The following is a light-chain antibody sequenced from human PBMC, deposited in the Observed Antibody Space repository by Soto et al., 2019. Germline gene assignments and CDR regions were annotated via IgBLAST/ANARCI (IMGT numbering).Light chain of an antibody. J-gene: IGKJ1*01. Sequence: EVLMTQSPATLSVSPGEKVTLSCWASETVATNLAWYQQKPGQAPRLLIYGASTRATGIPARFSGSGSGTEFTLTISSLQSEDFAVYYCQQYNNWPVAFGQGTKVDIK. CDR1: ETVATN. V-gene: IGKV3-15*01. CDR3: QQYNNWPVA. CDR2: GAS.